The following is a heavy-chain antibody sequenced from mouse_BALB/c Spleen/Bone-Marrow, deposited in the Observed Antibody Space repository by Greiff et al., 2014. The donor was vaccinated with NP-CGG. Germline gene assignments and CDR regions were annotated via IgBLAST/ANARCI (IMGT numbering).Heavy chain of an antibody. CDR2: IYPGSGST. J-gene: IGHJ2*01. D-gene: IGHD1-2*01. Sequence: LQQSGSELVRPGASVKLSCKASGYTFTSYWMHWVKQRPGQGLEWIGNIYPGSGSTNYDEKFNSKATLTVDTSSSTAYMQLSSLTSEDSAVYYCTPRLRYWGQGTTLTVSS. CDR1: GYTFTSYW. CDR3: TPRLRY. V-gene: IGHV1S22*01.